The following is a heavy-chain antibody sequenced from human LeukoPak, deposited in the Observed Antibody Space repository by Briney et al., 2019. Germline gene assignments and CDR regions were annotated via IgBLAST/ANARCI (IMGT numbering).Heavy chain of an antibody. D-gene: IGHD3-22*01. CDR3: ARVIVRGYFDY. CDR1: GFTVSSNY. V-gene: IGHV3-66*02. Sequence: GGSLRLSCAASGFTVSSNYMSWVRQAPGKGLEWVSVIYSGGSTYYADSVKGRFTISRDNSKNTLYLQMNSLRAEDTAVYYCARVIVRGYFDYWGQGTLVTVSS. J-gene: IGHJ4*02. CDR2: IYSGGST.